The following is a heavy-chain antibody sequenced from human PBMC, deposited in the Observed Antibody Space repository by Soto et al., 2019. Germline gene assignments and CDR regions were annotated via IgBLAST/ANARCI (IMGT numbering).Heavy chain of an antibody. J-gene: IGHJ5*02. D-gene: IGHD2-8*01. Sequence: SETLSLTCAVYGGSFSGYYWSWIRQPPGKGLEWIGEINHSGSTNYNPSLKSRVTISVDTSKNQFSLKLSSVTAADTAVYYCARTMVYASYNWFDPWAQGTLVTVSS. CDR1: GGSFSGYY. V-gene: IGHV4-34*01. CDR2: INHSGST. CDR3: ARTMVYASYNWFDP.